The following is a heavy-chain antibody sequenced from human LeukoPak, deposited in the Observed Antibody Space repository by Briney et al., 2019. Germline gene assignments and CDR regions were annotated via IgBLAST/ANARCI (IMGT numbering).Heavy chain of an antibody. Sequence: SETLSLTCTVSGDSVSNTNNYWSWIRQPPGKGLEWIGYIYYSGSTIYNPSLKSRVTISVDTSKNQFSLKLSSVTAADTAVYYCARDRVGATWRRFDYWGQGTLVTVSS. CDR3: ARDRVGATWRRFDY. D-gene: IGHD1-26*01. J-gene: IGHJ4*02. V-gene: IGHV4-61*01. CDR2: IYYSGST. CDR1: GDSVSNTNNY.